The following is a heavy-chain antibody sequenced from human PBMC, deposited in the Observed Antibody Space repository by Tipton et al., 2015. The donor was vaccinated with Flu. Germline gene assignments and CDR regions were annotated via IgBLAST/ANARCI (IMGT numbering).Heavy chain of an antibody. Sequence: TLSLTCTVSGGSISSGDYYWSWIRQPPGKGLEWIGYIYYSGSTNYNPSLKSRVTISVDTSKNQFSLKLSAVTAADTAVYYCARLYYYDSSGYYYGGWFDPWGQGTLVTVSS. J-gene: IGHJ5*02. CDR3: ARLYYYDSSGYYYGGWFDP. CDR2: IYYSGST. CDR1: GGSISSGDYY. V-gene: IGHV4-61*08. D-gene: IGHD3-22*01.